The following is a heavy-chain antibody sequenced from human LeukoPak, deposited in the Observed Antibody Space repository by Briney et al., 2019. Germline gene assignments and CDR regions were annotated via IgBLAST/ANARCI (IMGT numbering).Heavy chain of an antibody. CDR1: GDSVSSNSAA. J-gene: IGHJ5*02. CDR2: TYYRSKWYN. CDR3: TRFNCSSKWFDP. V-gene: IGHV6-1*01. D-gene: IGHD6-6*01. Sequence: SQTLSLTCAISGDSVSSNSAAWNWFRQSPSRGLEWLGRTYYRSKWYNDYAVSVKSRITINPDTSKNQFSLQLNSVTPEDTAVYYCTRFNCSSKWFDPWGQGTLVTVSS.